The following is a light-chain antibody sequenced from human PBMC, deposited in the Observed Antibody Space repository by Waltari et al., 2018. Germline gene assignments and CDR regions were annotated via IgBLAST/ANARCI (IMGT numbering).Light chain of an antibody. V-gene: IGKV2-28*01. CDR1: QSLLHSNGYNY. CDR2: LGS. Sequence: DIVMTQSPLSLPVTPGEPASISCRSSQSLLHSNGYNYLDWYLQKPGQSPQILIYLGSNRASGVPDRFSGSGSGTDFTLKISRVEAEDTGVYYCMEALQSVTFGQETRLEIK. CDR3: MEALQSVT. J-gene: IGKJ5*01.